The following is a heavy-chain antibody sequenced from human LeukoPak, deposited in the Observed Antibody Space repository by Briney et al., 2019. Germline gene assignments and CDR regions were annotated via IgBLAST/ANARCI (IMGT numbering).Heavy chain of an antibody. D-gene: IGHD2-15*01. CDR3: AGFDCSGGSCYGAYYYYYMDV. CDR2: INHSGST. Sequence: SETLSLTCAVYGGSFSGYYWSWIRQPPGKGLEWIGEINHSGSTNYNPSLKSRVTISVDTSKNQFSLKLSSVTAADTAVYYCAGFDCSGGSCYGAYYYYYMDVWGKGTTVTISS. V-gene: IGHV4-34*01. J-gene: IGHJ6*03. CDR1: GGSFSGYY.